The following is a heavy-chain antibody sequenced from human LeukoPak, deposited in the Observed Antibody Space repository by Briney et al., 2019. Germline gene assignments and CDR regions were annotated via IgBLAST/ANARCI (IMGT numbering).Heavy chain of an antibody. D-gene: IGHD5-12*01. V-gene: IGHV4-59*01. Sequence: PPETLSLTCTVSGGSISSYYWSWIRQPPGKGLEWIGYIYYSGSTNYNPSLKSRVTISVDTSKNQFSLKLSSVTAADTAVYYCARESWLRQGHDYWGQGTLVTVSS. CDR2: IYYSGST. CDR1: GGSISSYY. CDR3: ARESWLRQGHDY. J-gene: IGHJ4*02.